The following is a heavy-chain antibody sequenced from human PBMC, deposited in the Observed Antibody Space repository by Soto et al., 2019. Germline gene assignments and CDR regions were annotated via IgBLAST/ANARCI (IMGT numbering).Heavy chain of an antibody. Sequence: RLSCAASGFTFSSYAMHWVRQAPGKGLEWVAVICGDGTNKYYADSVKGRFTISRDNSKNTLYLQMNILGVDDTAVYYCAVFIPAAGTNYWGQGTVVTVSS. CDR2: ICGDGTNK. D-gene: IGHD6-13*01. CDR3: AVFIPAAGTNY. CDR1: GFTFSSYA. V-gene: IGHV3-30-3*01. J-gene: IGHJ4*02.